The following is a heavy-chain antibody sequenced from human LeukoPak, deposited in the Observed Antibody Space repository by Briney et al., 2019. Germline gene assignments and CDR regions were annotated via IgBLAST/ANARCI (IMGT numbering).Heavy chain of an antibody. CDR2: IYYSGST. CDR3: AGGVWLYTLDY. D-gene: IGHD3-22*01. Sequence: PSETLSLTCTVSGGPVRSGDSYWSWIRQPPGKGLEWIGYIYYSGSTYYNPSLKSRVTISVDTSKNQFSLKLSSVTAADTAVYYCAGGVWLYTLDYWGQGTLVTVSS. V-gene: IGHV4-30-4*01. CDR1: GGPVRSGDSY. J-gene: IGHJ4*02.